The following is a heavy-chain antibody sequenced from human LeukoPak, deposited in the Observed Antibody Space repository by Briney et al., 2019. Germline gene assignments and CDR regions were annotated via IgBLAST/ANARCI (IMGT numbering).Heavy chain of an antibody. CDR2: IYYSGST. V-gene: IGHV4-39*07. J-gene: IGHJ4*02. D-gene: IGHD6-19*01. Sequence: SETLSLTCTVSGGSISSSSYYWGWIRQPPGKGLEWIGSIYYSGSTYYNPSLKSRVTIPVDTSKNQFSLKLSSVTAADTAVYYCARVGYSRVPRNYYFDYWGQGTLVTVSS. CDR3: ARVGYSRVPRNYYFDY. CDR1: GGSISSSSYY.